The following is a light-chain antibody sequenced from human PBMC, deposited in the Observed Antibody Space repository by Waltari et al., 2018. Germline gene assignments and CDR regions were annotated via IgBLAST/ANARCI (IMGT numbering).Light chain of an antibody. CDR1: SSDVGGYNN. V-gene: IGLV2-11*01. CDR3: CSYGGSYTWV. CDR2: DVS. J-gene: IGLJ3*02. Sequence: QSALTQPRSVSGSPGQSVTISCPGTSSDVGGYNNVPWYPQHPGKVPKLMIYDVSQRPSGIPDRFSGSKSGNTASLTISGLQAEDEADYYCCSYGGSYTWVFGGGTRLTVL.